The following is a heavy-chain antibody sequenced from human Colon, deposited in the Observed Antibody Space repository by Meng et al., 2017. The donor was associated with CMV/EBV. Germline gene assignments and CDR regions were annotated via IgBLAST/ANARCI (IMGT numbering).Heavy chain of an antibody. CDR1: GFSLSTNGVA. J-gene: IGHJ4*02. D-gene: IGHD4-23*01. Sequence: FPLKVFGPTLVKPPHTVTLTCTFSGFSLSTNGVAVGWIRQPPGQALEWLALIFWDGDKRYKTSLENRLTITKDTSKNQVVLTVTNMDPVDTATYYCAHLSYDGRSDHFDYWGQGTLVTVSS. CDR3: AHLSYDGRSDHFDY. V-gene: IGHV2-5*02. CDR2: IFWDGDK.